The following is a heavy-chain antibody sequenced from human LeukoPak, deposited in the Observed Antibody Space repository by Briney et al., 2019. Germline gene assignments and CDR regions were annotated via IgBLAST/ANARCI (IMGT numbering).Heavy chain of an antibody. D-gene: IGHD1-1*01. CDR3: ARDVGGNSFDY. CDR1: GYSFLRHG. J-gene: IGHJ4*02. V-gene: IGHV1-18*01. CDR2: INVDSGNT. Sequence: GGSVRVSCKTSGYSFLRHGFSWVRQAPGQGLDWIGFINVDSGNTLYAQSLQGRATITTNTSTATAYKELGSLISADTAVYYCARDVGGNSFDYWGQGTLVTVSS.